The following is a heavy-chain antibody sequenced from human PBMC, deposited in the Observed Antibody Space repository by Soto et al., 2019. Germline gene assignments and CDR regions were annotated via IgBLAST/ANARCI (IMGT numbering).Heavy chain of an antibody. J-gene: IGHJ4*02. CDR3: ARLSGRIAARGGDFDY. CDR2: IYYSGST. CDR1: GGSISSSSYY. V-gene: IGHV4-39*01. D-gene: IGHD6-6*01. Sequence: SETLSLTCTVSGGSISSSSYYWGWIRQPPGKGLEWIGSIYYSGSTYYNPSLKSRVTISVDTSKNQFSLKLSSVTAADTAVYYCARLSGRIAARGGDFDYWGQGTLVTVSS.